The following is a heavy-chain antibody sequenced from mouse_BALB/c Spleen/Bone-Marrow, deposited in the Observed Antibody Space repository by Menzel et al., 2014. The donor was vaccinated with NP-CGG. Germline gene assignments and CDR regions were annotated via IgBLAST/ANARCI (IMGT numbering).Heavy chain of an antibody. D-gene: IGHD1-2*01. CDR2: IDPANGNT. CDR3: ARGGTTATWYFDV. Sequence: VQLQQSGAELVKPGASVKLSCTASGFNIKDTYMHWVKQRPEQGLEWIGRIDPANGNTKYDPKFQGKATITADTSSNTAYLQLSSLTSEDTAVYYCARGGTTATWYFDVWGAGTTLTVSS. J-gene: IGHJ1*01. CDR1: GFNIKDTY. V-gene: IGHV14-3*02.